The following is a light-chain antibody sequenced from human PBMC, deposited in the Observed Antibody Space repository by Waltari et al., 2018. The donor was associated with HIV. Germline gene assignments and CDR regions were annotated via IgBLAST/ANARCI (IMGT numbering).Light chain of an antibody. CDR3: QQYYSTPRT. CDR1: QSVLYNSNNKNY. Sequence: DIVMTQSPDSLAVSLGERATINCKSSQSVLYNSNNKNYLAWYQQKPGQPPKLLIYWASTRESGVPDRFSGSGSGTDFTLTISSLQAEDVAVYYCQQYYSTPRTFGPGTKVDIK. J-gene: IGKJ3*01. V-gene: IGKV4-1*01. CDR2: WAS.